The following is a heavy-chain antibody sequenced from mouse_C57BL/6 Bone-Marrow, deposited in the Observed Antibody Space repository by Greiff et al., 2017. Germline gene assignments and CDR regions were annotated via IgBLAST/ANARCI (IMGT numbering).Heavy chain of an antibody. CDR2: IDPENGDT. CDR1: GFNIKDDY. V-gene: IGHV14-4*01. Sequence: EVKLQQSGAELVRPGASVKLSCTASGFNIKDDYMHWVKQRPEQGLEWIGWIDPENGDTEYASKFQGKATITADTSSNTAYLQLSSLTSEDTAVYYCTREAWFAYWGQGTLVTVSA. CDR3: TREAWFAY. J-gene: IGHJ3*01.